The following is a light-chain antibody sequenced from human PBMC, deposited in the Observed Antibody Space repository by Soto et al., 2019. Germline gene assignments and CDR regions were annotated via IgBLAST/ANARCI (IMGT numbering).Light chain of an antibody. CDR1: QSVSSN. CDR3: QQYNNWPPGT. J-gene: IGKJ4*01. V-gene: IGKV3-15*01. CDR2: GAS. Sequence: EIVMTQSPATLSVSPGERATLSCRASQSVSSNLAWYQQKPGQAPRLLIYGASTRATGIPARFSGSGSGTEFTLTISSLQSEDFAVYYCQQYNNWPPGTFGGGTKVVIK.